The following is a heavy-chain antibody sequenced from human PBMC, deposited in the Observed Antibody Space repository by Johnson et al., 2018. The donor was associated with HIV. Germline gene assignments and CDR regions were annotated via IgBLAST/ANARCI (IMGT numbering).Heavy chain of an antibody. J-gene: IGHJ3*02. CDR2: ISNSGSTI. CDR1: GFTFSDYY. CDR3: ARTQRVTMIVVSLGAFDI. V-gene: IGHV3-11*04. D-gene: IGHD3-22*01. Sequence: QVQLVESGGGLVQPGGSLRLSCAASGFTFSDYYMSWIRQAPGKGLEWISYISNSGSTIYYVDSVKGRFTISRDNAKNSLYLQMNSLRAEDTAVYYCARTQRVTMIVVSLGAFDIWGQGKMVTVSS.